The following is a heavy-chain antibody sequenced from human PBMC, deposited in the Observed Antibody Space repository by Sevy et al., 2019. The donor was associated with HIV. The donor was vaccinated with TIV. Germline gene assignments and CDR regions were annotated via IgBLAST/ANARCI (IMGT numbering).Heavy chain of an antibody. CDR3: ARGGYDFWSGYNWFDP. J-gene: IGHJ5*02. D-gene: IGHD3-3*01. V-gene: IGHV1-18*01. CDR1: GYTFTSYG. CDR2: ISAYNGNT. Sequence: ASVKVSCKASGYTFTSYGISWVRQAPGQGLEWMGWISAYNGNTNYAQKLQGRVTMTRDTSMSTAYMELRSLRSDDTAVYYSARGGYDFWSGYNWFDPWGQGTLVTVSS.